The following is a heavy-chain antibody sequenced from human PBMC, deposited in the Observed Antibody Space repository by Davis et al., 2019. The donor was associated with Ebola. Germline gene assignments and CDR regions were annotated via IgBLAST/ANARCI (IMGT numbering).Heavy chain of an antibody. V-gene: IGHV5-51*01. D-gene: IGHD5-24*01. CDR3: ARGTDGYNPGGYFDS. CDR2: VYPGDSDT. CDR1: GYSFTSYW. Sequence: KVSCKGSGYSFTSYWISWVRQMPGKGLEWMGIVYPGDSDTRYSPSFQGQVTISVDKSISTAYLQWSSLKASDTAMYYCARGTDGYNPGGYFDSWGQGTLVTVSS. J-gene: IGHJ4*02.